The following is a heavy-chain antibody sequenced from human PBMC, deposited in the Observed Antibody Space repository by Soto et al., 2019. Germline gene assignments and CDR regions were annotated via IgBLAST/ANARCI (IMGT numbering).Heavy chain of an antibody. V-gene: IGHV3-23*01. J-gene: IGHJ6*02. D-gene: IGHD6-19*01. Sequence: GSLRLSCAASGFTFSSYAMSWVRQAPGKGLEWVSAISGSGGSTYYADSVKGRFTISRDNSKNTLYLQMNSLRAEDTAVYYCAKDGLYSSGRRGMNYYGMDVWGQGTTVTVSS. CDR3: AKDGLYSSGRRGMNYYGMDV. CDR2: ISGSGGST. CDR1: GFTFSSYA.